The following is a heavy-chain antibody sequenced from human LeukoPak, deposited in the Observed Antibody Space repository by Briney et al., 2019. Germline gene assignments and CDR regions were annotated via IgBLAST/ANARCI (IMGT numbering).Heavy chain of an antibody. CDR2: INYYGTTT. D-gene: IGHD2-15*01. Sequence: GRSLRLSCAASGFTFSSYGMHWVRQAPGKGLVWVSRINYYGTTTMYADSVKGRFTISRGNAKNTLYLQMNSLRAEDTAVYYCARDAAGLDYWGQGTLVTVSS. V-gene: IGHV3-74*03. J-gene: IGHJ4*02. CDR1: GFTFSSYG. CDR3: ARDAAGLDY.